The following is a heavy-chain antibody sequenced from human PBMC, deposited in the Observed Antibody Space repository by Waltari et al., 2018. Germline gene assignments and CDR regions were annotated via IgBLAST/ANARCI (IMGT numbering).Heavy chain of an antibody. CDR1: GLPFSSHW. V-gene: IGHV3-74*03. J-gene: IGHJ5*02. D-gene: IGHD3-10*01. CDR3: ARDRGTATPLDP. Sequence: EVQVVESGGGLVQPGGSLRLACVASGLPFSSHWMHWVRQVSGKGLEWVSRITTDETNTAYADAVKGRFTVSRDNAKNTVYLQMTSVRAEDTGIYYCARDRGTATPLDPWGQGTVVTVSS. CDR2: ITTDETNT.